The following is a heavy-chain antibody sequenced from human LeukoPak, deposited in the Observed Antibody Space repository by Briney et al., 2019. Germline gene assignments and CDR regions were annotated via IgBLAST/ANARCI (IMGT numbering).Heavy chain of an antibody. CDR2: INAGNGNT. CDR3: ARDGRYCGGDCYWSTDYYYYGMDV. CDR1: GYTFTSYA. V-gene: IGHV1-3*01. Sequence: GASVKVSCKASGYTFTSYAMHWVRQAPGQRLEWMGWINAGNGNTKYSQKFQGRVTITADESTSTAYMELSSLRSEDTAVYYCARDGRYCGGDCYWSTDYYYYGMDVWGQGTTVTVSS. D-gene: IGHD2-21*02. J-gene: IGHJ6*02.